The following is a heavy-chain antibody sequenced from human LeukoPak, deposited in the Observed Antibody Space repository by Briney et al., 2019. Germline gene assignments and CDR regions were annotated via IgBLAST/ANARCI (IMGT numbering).Heavy chain of an antibody. D-gene: IGHD1-26*01. J-gene: IGHJ3*02. CDR3: ARRVVGATSRTFDI. V-gene: IGHV5-51*01. CDR2: IDPSDSET. Sequence: HGESLQISCKGSGYIFTTYWIGWVRQMPGKGLEWMGIIDPSDSETRYSPSFQGQVTISADKSISVAYLQWSSLKTSDTAIYYCARRVVGATSRTFDIWGHGTMVTVSS. CDR1: GYIFTTYW.